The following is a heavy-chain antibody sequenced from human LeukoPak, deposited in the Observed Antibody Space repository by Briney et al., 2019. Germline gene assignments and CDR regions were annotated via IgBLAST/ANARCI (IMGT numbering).Heavy chain of an antibody. Sequence: GGSLRLSCAASGFTVSSNYMGWVRQAPGKGLEWVSVIYSGGSTYYADSVKGRFTISRDNSKNTLYLQMNSLRAEDTAVYYCARDTETDSSGYYKPFDYWGQGTLVTVSS. CDR3: ARDTETDSSGYYKPFDY. CDR2: IYSGGST. D-gene: IGHD3-22*01. J-gene: IGHJ4*02. CDR1: GFTVSSNY. V-gene: IGHV3-66*01.